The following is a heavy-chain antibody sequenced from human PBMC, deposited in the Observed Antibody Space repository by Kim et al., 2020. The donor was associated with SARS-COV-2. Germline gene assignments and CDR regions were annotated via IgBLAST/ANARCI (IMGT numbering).Heavy chain of an antibody. D-gene: IGHD2-21*01. V-gene: IGHV3-30-3*01. CDR1: GLNFSTHP. Sequence: GGSLRLSCATSGLNFSTHPMHWVRQTPGEGLEWVAVISESGDKTFFADSVKGRFTISRDNTRKTMSLQLNGLKPQDTAVYYCSNFAYWGRGTLVTVSS. CDR2: ISESGDKT. CDR3: SNFAY. J-gene: IGHJ4*01.